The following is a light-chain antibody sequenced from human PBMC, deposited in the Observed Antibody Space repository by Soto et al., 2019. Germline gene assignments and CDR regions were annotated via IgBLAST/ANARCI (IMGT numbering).Light chain of an antibody. J-gene: IGLJ2*01. V-gene: IGLV1-40*01. CDR3: PSYDSSLTCVV. Sequence: QSVLTQPPSVSGAPGQRVTISCTGSTSNIGAGYGVHWYQHLPGTAPKLLMYGNSIRPSGVPDRFSGSKSGTSASLAITGLQADDEADYYCPSYDSSLTCVVFGGGTKLTVL. CDR1: TSNIGAGYG. CDR2: GNS.